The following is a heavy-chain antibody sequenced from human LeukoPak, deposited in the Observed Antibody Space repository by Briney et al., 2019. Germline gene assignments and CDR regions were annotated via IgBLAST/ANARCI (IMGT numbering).Heavy chain of an antibody. V-gene: IGHV4-34*01. CDR1: GGSFSGYY. Sequence: SETLSLTCAVCGGSFSGYYWIWIRQPPGKGLEWIGEINHSGSTNYNPSLKSRVTISVDTSKNQFSLKLSSVTAADTAVYYCARGYCSSTSCYKSLDYWGQGTLVTVSS. D-gene: IGHD2-2*02. CDR2: INHSGST. J-gene: IGHJ4*02. CDR3: ARGYCSSTSCYKSLDY.